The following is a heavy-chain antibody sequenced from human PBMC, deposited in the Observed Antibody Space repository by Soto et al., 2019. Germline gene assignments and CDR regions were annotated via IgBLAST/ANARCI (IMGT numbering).Heavy chain of an antibody. D-gene: IGHD2-15*01. V-gene: IGHV4-34*01. J-gene: IGHJ4*02. CDR1: GGSFSGNY. Sequence: QVQLQQWGAGLLKPSETLSLTCTVYGGSFSGNYWSWIRQPPGMGLEWIGEISHSGSSTNYNPSLKRRVTLSVDTSKNQFSLKLSSVTAADTAMYYCARGHLPGGNTFYYDYWGQGTLVTVSS. CDR3: ARGHLPGGNTFYYDY. CDR2: ISHSGSST.